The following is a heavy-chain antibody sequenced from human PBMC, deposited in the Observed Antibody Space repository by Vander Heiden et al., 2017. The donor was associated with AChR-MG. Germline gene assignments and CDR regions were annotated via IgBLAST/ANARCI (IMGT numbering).Heavy chain of an antibody. D-gene: IGHD2-15*01. V-gene: IGHV3-21*01. CDR1: ASHSRSSP. J-gene: IGHJ3*02. CDR3: ARDVRDCSGGNSYGLACDT. CDR2: ISSTSNNK. Sequence: VQLVESGGGLVKPGGSLRLSCAASASHSRSSPLVLVRKAPGKGVERVSSISSTSNNKHGADSMKGRFTISSDNAKNSLYLQMNRLRAEDTGVYYCARDVRDCSGGNSYGLACDTWGQGTMVTV.